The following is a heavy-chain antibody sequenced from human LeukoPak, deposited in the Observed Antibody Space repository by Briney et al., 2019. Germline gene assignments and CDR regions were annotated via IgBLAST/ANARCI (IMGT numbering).Heavy chain of an antibody. CDR2: IKSDGRTT. Sequence: GGSLRLSCAASGFTFSNYWKHWVRQAPGKGLVWVSRIKSDGRTTYYADSVKGRFTISRDDAKNTLYLQMNSLRAEDTAVYYCARAGVAVAYFYYFDYWGQGSLVTVSS. D-gene: IGHD6-19*01. CDR1: GFTFSNYW. J-gene: IGHJ4*02. CDR3: ARAGVAVAYFYYFDY. V-gene: IGHV3-74*01.